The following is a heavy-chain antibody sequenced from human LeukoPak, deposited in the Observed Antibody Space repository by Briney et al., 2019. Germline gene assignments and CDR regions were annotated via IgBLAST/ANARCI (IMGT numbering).Heavy chain of an antibody. V-gene: IGHV3-30*03. CDR1: GFTFSSYG. CDR3: ARDKMGATPLSHAFDT. Sequence: GGSLRLSCTASGFTFSSYGMHWVRQAPGKGLEWVAVISYDGSNKYYADSVKGRFTISRDNSKNTLYVQMNSLRAEDTAVYYCARDKMGATPLSHAFDTWGQGTMVTVSS. D-gene: IGHD1-26*01. J-gene: IGHJ3*02. CDR2: ISYDGSNK.